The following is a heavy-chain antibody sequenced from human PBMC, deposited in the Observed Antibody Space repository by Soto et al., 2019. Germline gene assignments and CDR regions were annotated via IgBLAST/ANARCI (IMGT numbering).Heavy chain of an antibody. CDR2: ISYDGSNK. Sequence: TGGSLRLSCAASGFTFSRHTMHWVRQAPGKGLEWMASISYDGSNKYYADSVKGRFTISRDNSKNTLSVQMDSLRVEDTAIYYCAKAWGIDYWGQGTLVTVSS. CDR3: AKAWGIDY. J-gene: IGHJ4*02. D-gene: IGHD7-27*01. V-gene: IGHV3-30*04. CDR1: GFTFSRHT.